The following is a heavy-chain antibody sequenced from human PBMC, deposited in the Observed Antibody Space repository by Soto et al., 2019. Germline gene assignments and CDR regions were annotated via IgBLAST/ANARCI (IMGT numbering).Heavy chain of an antibody. D-gene: IGHD1-26*01. CDR1: GFTFSSYG. J-gene: IGHJ4*02. CDR3: AKTGSGSFDY. V-gene: IGHV3-30*18. Sequence: VQLVESGGGVVQPGRSLRLSCAASGFTFSSYGMHWVRQAPGKGLEWVAVISYDGSNKYYADSVKGRFTISRDNSKNTLYLQMNSLRAEDTAVYYCAKTGSGSFDYWGQGTLVTVSS. CDR2: ISYDGSNK.